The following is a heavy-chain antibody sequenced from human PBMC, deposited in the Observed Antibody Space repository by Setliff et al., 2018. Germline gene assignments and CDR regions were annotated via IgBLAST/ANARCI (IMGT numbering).Heavy chain of an antibody. CDR2: IDGEGNNI. V-gene: IGHV3-74*01. CDR1: GFTFSNYW. CDR3: TRGRDY. J-gene: IGHJ4*02. Sequence: PGGSLRLSCVTSGFTFSNYWMHWVRQPQGKGLLWVSRIDGEGNNINYADSVKGRFTISRDNARNTVYLQMNGLRAEDTAVYYCTRGRDYWGQGTLVTVSS.